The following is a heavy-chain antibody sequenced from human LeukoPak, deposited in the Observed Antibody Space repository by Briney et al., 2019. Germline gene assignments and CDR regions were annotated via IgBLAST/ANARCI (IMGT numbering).Heavy chain of an antibody. Sequence: SETLSLTCAVYGGSFSGYYWSWIRQPPGKGLGWIGEINHSGSTNYNPSLKSRVTISVDTSKNQFSLKLSSVTAADTAVYYCARGAWEPGTFDPWGQGTLVTVSS. D-gene: IGHD1-26*01. J-gene: IGHJ5*02. CDR1: GGSFSGYY. V-gene: IGHV4-34*01. CDR3: ARGAWEPGTFDP. CDR2: INHSGST.